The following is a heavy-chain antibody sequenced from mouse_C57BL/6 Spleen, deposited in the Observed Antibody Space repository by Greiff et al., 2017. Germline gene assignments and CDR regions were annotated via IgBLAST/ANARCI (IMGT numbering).Heavy chain of an antibody. CDR3: AYYDYDPFAY. CDR1: GYAFSSSW. CDR2: IYPGDGDT. J-gene: IGHJ3*01. Sequence: QVQLQQSGPELVKPGASVKISCKASGYAFSSSWMNWVKQRPGKGLEWIGRIYPGDGDTNYNGKFKGKATLTADKASSTAYMQLSSLTSEDSAVYFCAYYDYDPFAYWGQGTLVTVSA. V-gene: IGHV1-82*01. D-gene: IGHD2-4*01.